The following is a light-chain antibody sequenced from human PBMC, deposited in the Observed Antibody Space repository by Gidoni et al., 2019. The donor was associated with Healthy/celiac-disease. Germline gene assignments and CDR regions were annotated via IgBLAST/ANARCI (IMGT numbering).Light chain of an antibody. V-gene: IGKV3-15*01. J-gene: IGKJ1*01. CDR1: QSVHSN. CDR2: GAS. CDR3: QQYNNWPPWT. Sequence: EIVMTQSPATLSVSPGERATLSCRASQSVHSNLAWYQQKPGQAPRLLIYGASTRATGIPARFSGSGSGTEFTLTISSLQSEDFAVYYCQQYNNWPPWTFXXXTKVEIK.